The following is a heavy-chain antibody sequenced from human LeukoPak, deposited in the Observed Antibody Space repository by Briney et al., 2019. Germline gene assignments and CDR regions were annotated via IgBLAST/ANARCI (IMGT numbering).Heavy chain of an antibody. CDR1: GGSISTYY. Sequence: SETLSLTCTVSGGSISTYYWSWIRQPSGKGLEWIGYIYYTGSTNYNPSLKSRVTISVDTSKNQFSLKLSSVTAADTAVYYCARDDYGFDYWGQGTLVTVSS. J-gene: IGHJ4*02. CDR3: ARDDYGFDY. CDR2: IYYTGST. V-gene: IGHV4-59*01. D-gene: IGHD4-17*01.